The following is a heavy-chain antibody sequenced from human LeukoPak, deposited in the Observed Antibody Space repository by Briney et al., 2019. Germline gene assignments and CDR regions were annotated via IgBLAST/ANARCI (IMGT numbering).Heavy chain of an antibody. CDR3: ARGRSSGWFDN. V-gene: IGHV4-31*03. CDR1: GGSISSSSYH. D-gene: IGHD6-19*01. J-gene: IGHJ4*02. CDR2: TYYSGST. Sequence: SETLSLTCTVSGGSISSSSYHWGWIRQHPGKGLEWIGYTYYSGSTYYNPSLESRCTISVDTSKNQFSLKLSSVTAADTAVYYCARGRSSGWFDNWGQGTLVTVSS.